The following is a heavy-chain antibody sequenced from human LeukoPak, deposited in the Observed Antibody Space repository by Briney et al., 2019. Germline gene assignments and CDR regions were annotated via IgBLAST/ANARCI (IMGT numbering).Heavy chain of an antibody. CDR2: IYHSGST. CDR1: GYSISSGYY. V-gene: IGHV4-38-2*01. CDR3: ARALIVVVPAASLGAFDI. J-gene: IGHJ3*02. D-gene: IGHD2-2*01. Sequence: SETLSLTCAVSGYSISSGYYWGWIRQPPGKGLEWIGSIYHSGSTYYTPSLKSRVTISVDTSKNQFSLKLSSVTAADTAVYYCARALIVVVPAASLGAFDIWGQGTMVTVSS.